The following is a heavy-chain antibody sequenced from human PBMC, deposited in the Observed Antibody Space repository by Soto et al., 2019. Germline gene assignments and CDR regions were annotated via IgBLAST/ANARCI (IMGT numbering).Heavy chain of an antibody. J-gene: IGHJ3*02. V-gene: IGHV3-23*01. Sequence: GGSLRLSCGVSGFTFSTYAMSWVRQAPGKGLEWVSAISAGGGTTYYADSVKGRFTISRDNSMDALYLQINSLRIEDTAVYYCAHPRGYGVFDAYDIWGQGTMVTVSS. CDR1: GFTFSTYA. D-gene: IGHD4-17*01. CDR2: ISAGGGTT. CDR3: AHPRGYGVFDAYDI.